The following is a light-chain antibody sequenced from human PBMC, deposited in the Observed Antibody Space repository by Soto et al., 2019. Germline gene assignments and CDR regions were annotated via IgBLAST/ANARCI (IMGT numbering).Light chain of an antibody. CDR3: QSYDSSLSEVV. Sequence: QSALTQPPSVSGAPGQRVTISCTGSSSNIGAGYDVHWYQQLPGTAPKLLIYGNSNRPSGVPDRFSGSKSGTSASLALTGLQAEDEADYYCQSYDSSLSEVVFGGGTKLTVL. V-gene: IGLV1-40*01. J-gene: IGLJ2*01. CDR1: SSNIGAGYD. CDR2: GNS.